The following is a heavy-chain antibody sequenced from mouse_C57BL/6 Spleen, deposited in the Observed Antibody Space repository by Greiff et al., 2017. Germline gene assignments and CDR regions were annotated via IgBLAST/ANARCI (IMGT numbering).Heavy chain of an antibody. CDR2: ISYDGSN. J-gene: IGHJ1*03. CDR1: GYSITSGYY. CDR3: AREGYYGRYFDV. Sequence: EVKLVESGPGLVKPSQSLSLTCSVTGYSITSGYYWNWIRQFPGNKLEWMGYISYDGSNNYNPSLKNRISITRDTSKNQFFLKLNSVTTEDTATYYCAREGYYGRYFDVWGTGTTVTVSS. V-gene: IGHV3-6*01. D-gene: IGHD1-1*01.